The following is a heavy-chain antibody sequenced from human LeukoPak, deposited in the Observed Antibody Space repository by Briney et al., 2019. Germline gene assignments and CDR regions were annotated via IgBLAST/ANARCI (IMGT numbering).Heavy chain of an antibody. Sequence: PSETLSLTCTVSGGSITSYYWSWIRQPPGKGLEWIGYISESGSTNSNSSLKSRVTISVGTSKNQFSLKLSSVTAADTAVYYCARVQMATPHFDYWGQGTPVTVSS. V-gene: IGHV4-59*08. CDR3: ARVQMATPHFDY. CDR1: GGSITSYY. D-gene: IGHD5-24*01. J-gene: IGHJ4*02. CDR2: ISESGST.